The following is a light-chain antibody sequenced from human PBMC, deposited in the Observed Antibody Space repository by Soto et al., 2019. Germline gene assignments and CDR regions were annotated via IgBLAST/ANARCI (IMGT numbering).Light chain of an antibody. CDR1: MRDVGAYNL. Sequence: QSALTQPASVSGSPGQSITISCAGTMRDVGAYNLVSWYQQHPGRAPQLIIYEVRNRPSGISFRFSGSKSGNTASLTISGLQAEDEADYYCSSYAGSNNFVFGTGTKLTVL. CDR3: SSYAGSNNFV. V-gene: IGLV2-14*01. CDR2: EVR. J-gene: IGLJ1*01.